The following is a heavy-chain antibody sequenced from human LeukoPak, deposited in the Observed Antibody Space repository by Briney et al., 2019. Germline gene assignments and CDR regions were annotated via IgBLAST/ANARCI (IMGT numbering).Heavy chain of an antibody. D-gene: IGHD6-13*01. CDR3: ARKGISAVEGLDV. Sequence: ASVKVSCKASGYTFTSDGISWVRQASGQGLEWMGWINTYSGNTNYAQKLQGRVTMTTDTSTSTAYMELRSLRSDDTAVYYCARKGISAVEGLDVWGQGTTVTVSS. V-gene: IGHV1-18*01. CDR2: INTYSGNT. CDR1: GYTFTSDG. J-gene: IGHJ6*02.